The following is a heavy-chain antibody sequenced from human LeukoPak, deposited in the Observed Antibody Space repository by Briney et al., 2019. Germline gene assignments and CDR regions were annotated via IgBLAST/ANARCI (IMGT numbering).Heavy chain of an antibody. CDR2: ISAYNGNT. J-gene: IGHJ4*02. CDR1: GGTFSSYA. CDR3: ARSSNYDFWSGYFSY. V-gene: IGHV1-18*01. Sequence: SVKVSCKASGGTFSSYAISWVRQAPGEGLEWMGWISAYNGNTNYAQKRQGRVTMTTDTSTSTAYMELRSLRSDDTAVYYCARSSNYDFWSGYFSYWGQGTLVTVSS. D-gene: IGHD3-3*01.